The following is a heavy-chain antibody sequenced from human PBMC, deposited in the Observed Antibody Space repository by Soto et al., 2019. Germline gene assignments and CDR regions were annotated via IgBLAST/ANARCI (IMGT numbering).Heavy chain of an antibody. J-gene: IGHJ6*02. CDR1: GFTFSSYA. CDR3: ARGDRGGSGSPSSYYYSGLDV. Sequence: DVQLLESGGHLVQPGGSLRLSCAASGFTFSSYAMSWVRQAPGKGLEWVSSVSAGGDMTYYSDFVKGRFTISRDNSNNALFRQMTSLRIEDTALYYCARGDRGGSGSPSSYYYSGLDVWGQGTKVTVS. V-gene: IGHV3-23*01. CDR2: VSAGGDMT. D-gene: IGHD3-10*01.